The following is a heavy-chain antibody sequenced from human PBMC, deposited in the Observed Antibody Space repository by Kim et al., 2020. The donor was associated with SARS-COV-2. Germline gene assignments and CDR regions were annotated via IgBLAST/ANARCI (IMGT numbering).Heavy chain of an antibody. Sequence: GGSLRLSCAASGFTFSSYEMNWVRQAPGKGLEWVSYISSSGSTIYYADSVKGRFTISRDNAKNSLYLQMNSLRAEDTAVYYCARDKILDPPRGFVVVLDAFDIWGQGTMVTVSS. CDR2: ISSSGSTI. CDR1: GFTFSSYE. CDR3: ARDKILDPPRGFVVVLDAFDI. D-gene: IGHD2-2*01. J-gene: IGHJ3*02. V-gene: IGHV3-48*03.